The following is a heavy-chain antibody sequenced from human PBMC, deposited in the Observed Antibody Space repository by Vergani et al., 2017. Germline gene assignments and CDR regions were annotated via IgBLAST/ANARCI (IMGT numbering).Heavy chain of an antibody. D-gene: IGHD6-13*01. J-gene: IGHJ4*02. V-gene: IGHV4-34*01. CDR1: GGSFSGYY. CDR3: ARRRIAAALPFDY. CDR2: INHSGST. Sequence: QVQLQQWGAGLLKPSETLSLTCAVYGGSFSGYYWSWIRQPPGKGLEWIGEINHSGSTNYNPSLKSRVTISVDTSKNQFSLKLSSVTAADTAVYYCARRRIAAALPFDYWGQGTLVTVSS.